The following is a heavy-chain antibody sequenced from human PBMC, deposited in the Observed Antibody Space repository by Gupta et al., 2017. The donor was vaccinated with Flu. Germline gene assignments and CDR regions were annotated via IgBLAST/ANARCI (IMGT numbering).Heavy chain of an antibody. CDR2: ISNLGTTI. CDR1: GFTFSSYE. CDR3: TRRYNWNMGDY. V-gene: IGHV3-48*03. J-gene: IGHJ4*02. Sequence: EVQLVQSGGGLVQPGGSLRLSCVASGFTFSSYEMDWVRQAPGKGLEWISYISNLGTTIDYADSVKGRFTISRDNAKNSLYLQMNSQRGEDTAVYYCTRRYNWNMGDYWGQGTLVTVSP. D-gene: IGHD1-1*01.